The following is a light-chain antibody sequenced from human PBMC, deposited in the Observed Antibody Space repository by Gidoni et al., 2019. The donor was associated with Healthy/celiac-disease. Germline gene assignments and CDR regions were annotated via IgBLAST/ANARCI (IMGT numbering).Light chain of an antibody. J-gene: IGKJ4*01. V-gene: IGKV1-33*01. CDR3: QQYYNLPLT. Sequence: DIQITHSPSSLSASVGDRVTITCQASQGISNYLNWYQQKPGKAPKLLIYDASNLETGVPSRFSGSGSGTDFTFTISSLQPEDIATYYCQQYYNLPLTFGGGTKVEIK. CDR1: QGISNY. CDR2: DAS.